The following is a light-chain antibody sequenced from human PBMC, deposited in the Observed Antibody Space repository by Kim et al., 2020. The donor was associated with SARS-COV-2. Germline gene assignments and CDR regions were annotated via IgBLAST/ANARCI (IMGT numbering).Light chain of an antibody. Sequence: ASVGDRVTITVRASQAIGNYLAWFQQKPGKAPKSLIYDASSLQSGVPPKFSGSGSGTDFTLTISSLRPEDFATYYCQRYNIYPFTFGQRTRLEIK. V-gene: IGKV1-16*02. CDR2: DAS. CDR3: QRYNIYPFT. J-gene: IGKJ5*01. CDR1: QAIGNY.